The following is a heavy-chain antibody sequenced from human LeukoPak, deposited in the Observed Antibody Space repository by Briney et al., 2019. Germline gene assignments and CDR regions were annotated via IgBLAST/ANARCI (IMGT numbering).Heavy chain of an antibody. D-gene: IGHD1-26*01. CDR2: ISAYNGNT. CDR3: AREVESGSYGGYYYYYMDV. Sequence: ASVKVSCKTSGYTFTSYGISWVRQAPGQGLEWMGWISAYNGNTNYAQKLQGRVTMTTDTSTSTAYMELRSLRSDDTAVYYCAREVESGSYGGYYYYYMDVWGKGTTVTVSS. J-gene: IGHJ6*03. CDR1: GYTFTSYG. V-gene: IGHV1-18*01.